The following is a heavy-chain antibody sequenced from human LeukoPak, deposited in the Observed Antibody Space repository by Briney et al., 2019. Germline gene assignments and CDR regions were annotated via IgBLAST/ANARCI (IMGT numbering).Heavy chain of an antibody. CDR3: ARQEGLGSGYYL. J-gene: IGHJ4*02. V-gene: IGHV4-34*01. Sequence: SETLSLTCAVYGGSFSGYYWSWIRQPPGKGLELIGSIHHSGRTYYNPSLKSRVTISVDTSKNQFSLKLSSVTAADTAVYYCARQEGLGSGYYLWGQGTLVTVSS. D-gene: IGHD3-22*01. CDR2: IHHSGRT. CDR1: GGSFSGYY.